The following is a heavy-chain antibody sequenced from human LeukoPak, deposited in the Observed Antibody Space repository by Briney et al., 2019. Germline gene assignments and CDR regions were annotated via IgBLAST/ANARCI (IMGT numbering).Heavy chain of an antibody. CDR1: VGSFSGYY. CDR2: INHSGST. D-gene: IGHD2-21*01. CDR3: ARCGRMRTFCY. V-gene: IGHV4-34*01. Sequence: PSETLSLTCAVYVGSFSGYYWSWIRQPPGKGLEWIGEINHSGSTNYNPSLKSRVTISVDTSKNQFSLKLSSVTAADTAVYYCARCGRMRTFCYWGQGTLVTVSS. J-gene: IGHJ4*02.